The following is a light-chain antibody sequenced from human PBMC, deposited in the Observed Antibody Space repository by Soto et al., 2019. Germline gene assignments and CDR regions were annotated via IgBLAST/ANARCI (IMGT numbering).Light chain of an antibody. V-gene: IGLV1-40*01. CDR3: QSYDSSLSGSVV. J-gene: IGLJ2*01. CDR2: GYY. Sequence: QSVLTQPPSVSGAPGQGVTISCTGSSSNIGAGYGVHWYQQLPGAPPKLLIHGYYNRPSGVPDRFSGSKSGTSASLAITGLRAEDEADYYCQSYDSSLSGSVVFGGGTKLTVL. CDR1: SSNIGAGYG.